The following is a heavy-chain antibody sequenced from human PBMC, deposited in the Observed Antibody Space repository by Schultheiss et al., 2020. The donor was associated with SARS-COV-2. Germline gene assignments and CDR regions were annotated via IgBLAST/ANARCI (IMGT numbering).Heavy chain of an antibody. CDR2: INSDGSST. D-gene: IGHD6-19*01. V-gene: IGHV3-74*01. CDR3: ARDRYSSGWYGMDV. Sequence: GGSLRLSCAASGFTFSSYGMHWVRQAPGKGLEWVSRINSDGSSTSYADSVKGRFTISRDNAKNSLYLQMNSLRAEDTAVYYCARDRYSSGWYGMDVWGQGTTVTVSS. J-gene: IGHJ6*02. CDR1: GFTFSSYG.